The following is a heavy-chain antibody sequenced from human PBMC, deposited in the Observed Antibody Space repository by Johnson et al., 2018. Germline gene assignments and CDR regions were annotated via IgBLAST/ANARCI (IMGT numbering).Heavy chain of an antibody. J-gene: IGHJ3*02. Sequence: QVQLVQSGGGVVQPGRSLRLSCAASGFTFSSYGMHWVRQAPGKGLEWVAVILYDGSSKYYADSVKGRFTISRDNSKNTLYLQMNSLRAEDTAVYYCAKQYSSGWLGAAFDIRGQGTMVTVSS. CDR1: GFTFSSYG. CDR3: AKQYSSGWLGAAFDI. V-gene: IGHV3-30*18. CDR2: ILYDGSSK. D-gene: IGHD6-19*01.